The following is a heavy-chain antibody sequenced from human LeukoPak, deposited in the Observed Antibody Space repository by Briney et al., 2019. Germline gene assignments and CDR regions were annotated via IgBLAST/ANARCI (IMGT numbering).Heavy chain of an antibody. CDR2: ISYDGSNK. CDR3: AKVYGSGPPVYYYYYGMDV. Sequence: PGRSLRLSCAASGFTFSSYGMHWVRQAPGKGLEWVAVISYDGSNKYYADSVKGRFTISRDNSKYTLYLQMNSLRAEDTAVYYCAKVYGSGPPVYYYYYGMDVWGQGTTVTVSS. V-gene: IGHV3-30*18. D-gene: IGHD3-10*01. J-gene: IGHJ6*02. CDR1: GFTFSSYG.